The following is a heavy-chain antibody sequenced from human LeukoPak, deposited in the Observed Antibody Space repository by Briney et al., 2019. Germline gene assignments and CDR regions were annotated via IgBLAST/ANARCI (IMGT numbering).Heavy chain of an antibody. Sequence: GASVKVSCKASGYTFTGYYMHWVRQAPGQGLEWMGWINPNSGGTNYAQKFQGRVTMTRDTSISTAYMELSRLRSDDTAVYYCARVFLRSVWFNFFDYWGQGTLVTVSS. V-gene: IGHV1-2*02. J-gene: IGHJ4*02. CDR1: GYTFTGYY. CDR2: INPNSGGT. D-gene: IGHD6-19*01. CDR3: ARVFLRSVWFNFFDY.